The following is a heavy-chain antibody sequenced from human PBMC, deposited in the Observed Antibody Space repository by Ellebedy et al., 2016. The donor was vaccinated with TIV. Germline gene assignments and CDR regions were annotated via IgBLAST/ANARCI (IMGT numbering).Heavy chain of an antibody. CDR2: FNPKSGGT. CDR3: ARDDVDAAMVGTDY. D-gene: IGHD5-18*01. CDR1: GYTFTSYD. J-gene: IGHJ4*02. Sequence: AASVKVSCKASGYTFTSYDISWVRQAPCQGLEWTGWFNPKSGGTNYAQRFQGRVTMTRDSSISTAYMELRRLRSDDTAVYYCARDDVDAAMVGTDYWGQGTLVTVSS. V-gene: IGHV1-2*02.